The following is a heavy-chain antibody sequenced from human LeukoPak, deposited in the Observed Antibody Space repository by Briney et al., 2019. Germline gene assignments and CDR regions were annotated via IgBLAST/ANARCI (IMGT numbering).Heavy chain of an antibody. CDR3: ARGHSYYDYVWGGYRYGYMGDY. J-gene: IGHJ4*02. V-gene: IGHV4-34*01. D-gene: IGHD3-16*02. CDR1: GGSFSGYY. Sequence: PSETLSLTCAVYGGSFSGYYWSWIRQPPGKGLEWIGEINHSGSTNYNPSLKSRVTISVDTSKNQFSLKLSSVTAADTAVYYCARGHSYYDYVWGGYRYGYMGDYWGQGTLVTVSP. CDR2: INHSGST.